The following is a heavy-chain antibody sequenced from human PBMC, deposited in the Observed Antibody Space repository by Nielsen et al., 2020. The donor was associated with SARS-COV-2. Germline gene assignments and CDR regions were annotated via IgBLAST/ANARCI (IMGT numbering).Heavy chain of an antibody. CDR3: ASGAARGNYYYYMDV. D-gene: IGHD6-6*01. CDR2: ISSSSSTI. Sequence: GGSLRLSCAASGFTFSSYSMNWVRQAPGKGLEWVSYISSSSSTIYYADSVKGRFTISRDNAKNSLYLQMNSLRAEDTAVYYCASGAARGNYYYYMDVWGKGTTVTVSS. V-gene: IGHV3-48*01. J-gene: IGHJ6*03. CDR1: GFTFSSYS.